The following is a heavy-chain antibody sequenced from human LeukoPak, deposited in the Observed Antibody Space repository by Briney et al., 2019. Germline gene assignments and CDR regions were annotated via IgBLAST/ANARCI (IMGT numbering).Heavy chain of an antibody. CDR1: GYTLTSYG. J-gene: IGHJ5*02. D-gene: IGHD3-9*01. V-gene: IGHV1-18*01. CDR3: ARDYDILTGYHNNWFDP. Sequence: ASVKVSCKASGYTLTSYGISWVRQAPGQGLEWMGWISGYNGNTNYAQKLQGRVTMTTDTSTSTAYMELGSLRSDDTAVYYCARDYDILTGYHNNWFDPWGQGTLVTVSS. CDR2: ISGYNGNT.